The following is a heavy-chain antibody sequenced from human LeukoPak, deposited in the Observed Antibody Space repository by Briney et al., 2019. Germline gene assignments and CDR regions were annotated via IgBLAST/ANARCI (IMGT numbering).Heavy chain of an antibody. J-gene: IGHJ4*02. CDR2: INPSGGST. CDR3: ARGVATGGSFDY. D-gene: IGHD5-12*01. CDR1: GHTFTSYY. Sequence: ASVKVSCKASGHTFTSYYMHWVRQAPGQGLEWMGIINPSGGSTSYAQKFQGRVTMTRGTSTSTVYMELSSLRSEDTAVYYCARGVATGGSFDYWGQGTLVTVSS. V-gene: IGHV1-46*01.